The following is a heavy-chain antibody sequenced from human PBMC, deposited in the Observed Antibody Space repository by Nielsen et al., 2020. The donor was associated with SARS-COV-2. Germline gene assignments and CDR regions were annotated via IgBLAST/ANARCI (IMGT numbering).Heavy chain of an antibody. V-gene: IGHV3-33*08. CDR3: ARRYSGYAGFDY. CDR2: IWNDGSKK. Sequence: GESLKISCAASGITLSNYGMHWVRQAPGKGLEWVANIWNDGSKKYYADSVKGRFTIFRDDSKNTLFLEINSLRVDDTAVYYCARRYSGYAGFDYWGQGTLVTVSS. J-gene: IGHJ4*02. D-gene: IGHD5-12*01. CDR1: GITLSNYG.